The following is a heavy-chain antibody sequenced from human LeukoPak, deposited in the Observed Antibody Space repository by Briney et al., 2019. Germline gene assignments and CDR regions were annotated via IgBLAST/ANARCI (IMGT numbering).Heavy chain of an antibody. CDR1: GFTFSSYN. V-gene: IGHV3-21*01. CDR3: ARLVVVTAIPARGPSDY. Sequence: GGSLRLSCAASGFTFSSYNMNWVRRAPGKGLEWVSSISTSSSYIYYADSVKGRFTISRDNAENSLYLQMNSLRAEDTAVYYCARLVVVTAIPARGPSDYWGQGTLVTVSS. J-gene: IGHJ4*02. D-gene: IGHD2-21*02. CDR2: ISTSSSYI.